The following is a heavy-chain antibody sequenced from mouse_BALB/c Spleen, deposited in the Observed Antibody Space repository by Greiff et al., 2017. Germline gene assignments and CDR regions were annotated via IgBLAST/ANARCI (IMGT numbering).Heavy chain of an antibody. J-gene: IGHJ3*01. V-gene: IGHV3-2*02. D-gene: IGHD2-1*01. CDR2: ISYSGST. CDR3: ASYGNPFAY. CDR1: GYSITSDYA. Sequence: EVKLMESGPGLVKPSQSLSLTCTVTGYSITSDYAWNWIRQFPGNKLEWMGYISYSGSTSYNPSLKSRISITRDTSKNQFFLQLNSVTTEDTATYYCASYGNPFAYWGQGTLVTVSA.